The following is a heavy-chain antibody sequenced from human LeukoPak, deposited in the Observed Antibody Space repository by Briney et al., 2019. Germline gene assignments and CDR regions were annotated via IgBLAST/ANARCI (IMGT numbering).Heavy chain of an antibody. CDR1: GFTFSDYY. V-gene: IGHV3-11*01. D-gene: IGHD6-13*01. Sequence: PGGSLRLSCAASGFTFSDYYMSWIRQAPGKGLEWVSYISSSGSTIYYADSVKGRFTISRDNAKNSLYLQRNSLRAEDTAVYYCARPLWGSSWKVVVYWGQGTLVTVSS. CDR2: ISSSGSTI. J-gene: IGHJ4*02. CDR3: ARPLWGSSWKVVVY.